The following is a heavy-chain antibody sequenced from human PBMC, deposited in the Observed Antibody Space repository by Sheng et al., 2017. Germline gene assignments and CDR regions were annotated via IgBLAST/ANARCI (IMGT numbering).Heavy chain of an antibody. CDR1: GGSISSYY. J-gene: IGHJ5*02. Sequence: QVQLQESGPGLVKPSETLSLTCTVSGGSISSYYWSWIRQPPGKGLEWIGYIYYSGSTNYNPSLKSRVTISVDTSKNQFSLKLSSVTAADTAVYYCARQLKPYYYDSPWGWFDPWGQGTLVTVSS. CDR3: ARQLKPYYYDSPWGWFDP. CDR2: IYYSGST. D-gene: IGHD3-22*01. V-gene: IGHV4-59*01.